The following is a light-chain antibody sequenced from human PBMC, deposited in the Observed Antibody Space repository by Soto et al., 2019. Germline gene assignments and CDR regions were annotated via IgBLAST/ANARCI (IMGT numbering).Light chain of an antibody. CDR2: DAT. V-gene: IGKV3-11*01. CDR3: QQRSNWLGT. J-gene: IGKJ2*01. Sequence: EIVLTQSPATLSLSPGERATLSCRASQSVSSYLARYQQKPGQAPRLLIYDATDRATGIPARFSGSGSGTDFTLTISRLEPEDFAVYYCQQRSNWLGTFGQGTKLEIK. CDR1: QSVSSY.